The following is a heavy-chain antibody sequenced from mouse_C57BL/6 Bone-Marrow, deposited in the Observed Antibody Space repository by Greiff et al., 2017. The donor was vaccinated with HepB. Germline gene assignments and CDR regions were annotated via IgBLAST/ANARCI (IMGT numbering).Heavy chain of an antibody. Sequence: EVQLVESGPELVKPGASVKISCKASGYSFTGYYMNWVKQSPEKSLEWIGEINPSTGGTTYNQKFKAKATLTVDKSYSTAYMQLKSLTSEDSAVYYCARSYAWFAYWGQGTLVTVSA. D-gene: IGHD1-1*01. CDR3: ARSYAWFAY. CDR2: INPSTGGT. V-gene: IGHV1-42*01. CDR1: GYSFTGYY. J-gene: IGHJ3*01.